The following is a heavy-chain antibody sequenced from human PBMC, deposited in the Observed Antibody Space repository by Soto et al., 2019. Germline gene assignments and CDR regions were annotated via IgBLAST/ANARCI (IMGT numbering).Heavy chain of an antibody. Sequence: EVQLVESGGGLVKPGGSLRLSCAASGFTFSSYSMNWVRQAPGKGLEWVSSISSSSSYIYYADSVKGRFTISRDNAKNSLYLQMNSLRAEDTAVYYCARDSDSSGYSDFDYWGQGTLVTVSS. CDR2: ISSSSSYI. CDR1: GFTFSSYS. J-gene: IGHJ4*02. V-gene: IGHV3-21*01. D-gene: IGHD3-22*01. CDR3: ARDSDSSGYSDFDY.